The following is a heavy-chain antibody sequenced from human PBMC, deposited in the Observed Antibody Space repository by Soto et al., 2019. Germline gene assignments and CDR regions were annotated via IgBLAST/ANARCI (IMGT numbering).Heavy chain of an antibody. Sequence: PWGSLRLSGVASGFSHTNVPMNWVRQPPGKGLEWMAYIAPRGHNCKYAVFVKGRFTISRDNARDALFLEMNSLGYEDAALYYCATGTRPNMGWPYLFNPWGQRVQVIFSS. D-gene: IGHD6-19*01. J-gene: IGHJ5*02. CDR3: ATGTRPNMGWPYLFNP. CDR1: GFSHTNVP. V-gene: IGHV3-48*02. CDR2: IAPRGHNC.